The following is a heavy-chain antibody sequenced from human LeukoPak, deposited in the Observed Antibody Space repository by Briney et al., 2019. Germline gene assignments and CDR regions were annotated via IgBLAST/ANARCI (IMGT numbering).Heavy chain of an antibody. D-gene: IGHD1-14*01. V-gene: IGHV1-2*02. CDR3: ARGRRILGEPENAGDFFDF. Sequence: ASVKVSCKAPGYTLTDYYLHWVRQAPGQGLKWMGWINPNSGATHYAQSFQARVTMTRDTSIASSYMELTGLESDDTAVYYCARGRRILGEPENAGDFFDFWGQGSLVTVSS. J-gene: IGHJ4*01. CDR2: INPNSGAT. CDR1: GYTLTDYY.